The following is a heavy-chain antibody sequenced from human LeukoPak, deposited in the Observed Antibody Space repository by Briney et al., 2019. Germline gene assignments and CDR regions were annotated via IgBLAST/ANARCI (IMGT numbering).Heavy chain of an antibody. Sequence: SETLSLSCTVSGGSISNYYWSWIRQPPGKGLEWIGYISYSGSTNYNPSLKSRVTISVDIAKNQFSLKLNSVTTADTAVYYCARDLYSSSWHYYGMDVWGQGTTVTVSS. CDR2: ISYSGST. V-gene: IGHV4-59*01. J-gene: IGHJ6*02. CDR3: ARDLYSSSWHYYGMDV. D-gene: IGHD6-13*01. CDR1: GGSISNYY.